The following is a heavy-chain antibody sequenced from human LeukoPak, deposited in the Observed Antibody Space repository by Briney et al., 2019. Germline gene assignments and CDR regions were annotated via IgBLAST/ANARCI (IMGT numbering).Heavy chain of an antibody. J-gene: IGHJ5*02. CDR1: GFTFSSYA. CDR3: AKDSSGAYNWFDP. CDR2: ISGSGGST. Sequence: SGGSLRLSCAAPGFTFSSYAMSWVRQAPGKGLEWVSAISGSGGSTYYADSVKGRFTISRDNSKNTLYLQMNSLRAEDTAVYYCAKDSSGAYNWFDPWGQGTLVTVSS. V-gene: IGHV3-23*01. D-gene: IGHD6-19*01.